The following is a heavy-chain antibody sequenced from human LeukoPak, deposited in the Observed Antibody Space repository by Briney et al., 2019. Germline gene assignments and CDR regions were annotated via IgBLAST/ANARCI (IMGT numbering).Heavy chain of an antibody. CDR3: TRLPLGGWYPSY. J-gene: IGHJ4*02. CDR1: GFTFGDYA. CDR2: IRSKAYGGTT. V-gene: IGHV3-49*04. D-gene: IGHD6-19*01. Sequence: GRSLRLSCTASGFTFGDYAMSWVRQAPGKGLEWVGFIRSKAYGGTTEYVASVKGRFAISRDDSKSIAYLQMNSLKTEDTAVYYCTRLPLGGWYPSYWGQGTLVTVSS.